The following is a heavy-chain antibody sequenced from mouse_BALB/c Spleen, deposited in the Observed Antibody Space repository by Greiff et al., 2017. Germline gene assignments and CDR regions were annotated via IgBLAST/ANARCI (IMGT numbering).Heavy chain of an antibody. V-gene: IGHV1-7*01. Sequence: QVQLQQSGAELAKPGASVKMSCKASGYTFTSYWMHWVKQRPGQGLEWIGYINPSTGYTEYNQKFKDKATLTADKSSSTAYMQLSSLTSEDSAVYYCARERSYAMDYWGQGTSVTVSS. CDR3: ARERSYAMDY. CDR2: INPSTGYT. J-gene: IGHJ4*01. CDR1: GYTFTSYW.